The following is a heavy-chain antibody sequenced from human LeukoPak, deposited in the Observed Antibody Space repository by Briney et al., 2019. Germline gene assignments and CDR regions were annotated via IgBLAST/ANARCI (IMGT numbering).Heavy chain of an antibody. Sequence: GGSLRLSCAASGFTFDDYGMNWVRQAPGKGLEWVSGINWNGGSTGYADSVKGRFTISRDNAKNSLYLQMNSLRAEDTALYYCARDETGSGYSYGYGYWGQGTLVTASS. CDR1: GFTFDDYG. CDR3: ARDETGSGYSYGYGY. V-gene: IGHV3-20*04. CDR2: INWNGGST. D-gene: IGHD5-18*01. J-gene: IGHJ4*02.